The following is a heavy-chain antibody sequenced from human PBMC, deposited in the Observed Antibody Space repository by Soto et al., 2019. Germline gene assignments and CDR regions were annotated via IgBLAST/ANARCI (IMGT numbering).Heavy chain of an antibody. Sequence: GGSLRLSCAASGFTFSSYGMHWVRQAPGKGLEWVAVISYDGSNKYYADSVKGRFTISRDNSKNTLYLQMNSLRAEDTAVYYCAKGDQDKRWLQGGGAYFDYSGQGAVWTVSS. V-gene: IGHV3-30*18. CDR2: ISYDGSNK. CDR1: GFTFSSYG. D-gene: IGHD5-12*01. J-gene: IGHJ4*02. CDR3: AKGDQDKRWLQGGGAYFDY.